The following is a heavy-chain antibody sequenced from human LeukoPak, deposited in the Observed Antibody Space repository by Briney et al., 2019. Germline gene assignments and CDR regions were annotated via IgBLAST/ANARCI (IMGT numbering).Heavy chain of an antibody. J-gene: IGHJ5*02. CDR2: IYYSGST. CDR1: GGSISSSSYY. CDR3: ARPPRGGFYTRGNWFDP. D-gene: IGHD3-16*01. V-gene: IGHV4-39*07. Sequence: SETLSLTCTVSGGSISSSSYYWGWIRQPPGKGLEWIGSIYYSGSTNYNPSLKSRVTISVDTSKNQFSLKLSSVTAADTAVYYCARPPRGGFYTRGNWFDPWGQGTLVTVSS.